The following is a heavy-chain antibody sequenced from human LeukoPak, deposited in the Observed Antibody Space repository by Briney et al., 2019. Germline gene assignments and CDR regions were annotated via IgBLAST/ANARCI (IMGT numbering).Heavy chain of an antibody. D-gene: IGHD3-22*01. Sequence: ASVKVSCEASGGTFSSYAISWVRQAPGQGLEWMGMIIPIFGTANYAQKFQGRVTITTDESTSTAYMELSSLRSEDTAVYYCARGRTYYYDSSGYGAFDIWGQGTMVTVSS. J-gene: IGHJ3*02. CDR1: GGTFSSYA. V-gene: IGHV1-69*05. CDR3: ARGRTYYYDSSGYGAFDI. CDR2: IIPIFGTA.